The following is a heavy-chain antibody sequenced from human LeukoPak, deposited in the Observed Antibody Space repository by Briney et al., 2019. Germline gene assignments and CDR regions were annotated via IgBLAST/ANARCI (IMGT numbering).Heavy chain of an antibody. D-gene: IGHD3-22*01. V-gene: IGHV4-38-2*02. CDR1: GYSISSGYY. Sequence: PSETLSLTCAVSGYSISSGYYWGWIRQPPGKGLEWIGSIYHSGSTYYNPSLKSRVTISVDTSKNQFSLKLSSVTAADTAVYYCAREPPRVYYYDSSGRDYWGQGTLVTVSS. J-gene: IGHJ4*02. CDR2: IYHSGST. CDR3: AREPPRVYYYDSSGRDY.